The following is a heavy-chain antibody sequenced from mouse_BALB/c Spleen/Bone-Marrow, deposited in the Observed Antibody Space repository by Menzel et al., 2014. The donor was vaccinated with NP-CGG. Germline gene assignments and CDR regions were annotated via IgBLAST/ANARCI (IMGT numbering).Heavy chain of an antibody. V-gene: IGHV1-77*01. J-gene: IGHJ2*01. D-gene: IGHD2-4*01. CDR1: GHTFTDYV. CDR2: IYPGSGST. Sequence: LVESGPELVKPGASVKMSCKASGHTFTDYVISWVKQRTGQGLEWIGEIYPGSGSTYYNEKFKGKATLTADKSSNTAYMQLSSLTSEDSAVYFCARCGGLRDFDYWGQGTTLTVPS. CDR3: ARCGGLRDFDY.